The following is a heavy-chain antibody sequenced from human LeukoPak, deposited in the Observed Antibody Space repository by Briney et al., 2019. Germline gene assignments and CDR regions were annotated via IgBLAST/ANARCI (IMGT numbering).Heavy chain of an antibody. J-gene: IGHJ4*02. CDR2: IYNSGSS. CDR3: ARRRGGVGATYGPLDY. D-gene: IGHD1-26*01. CDR1: GGSISSYY. Sequence: SETLSLTCTVSGGSISSYYWSWIRQPPGKGLEWIGSIYNSGSSYYNPSLKSRVTISVDTSKNQFSLKLSSVTAADTAVYYCARRRGGVGATYGPLDYWGQGTLVTVSS. V-gene: IGHV4-59*05.